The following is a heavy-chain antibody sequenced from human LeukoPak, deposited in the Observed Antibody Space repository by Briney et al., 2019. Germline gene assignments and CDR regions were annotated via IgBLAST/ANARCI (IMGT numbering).Heavy chain of an antibody. CDR1: GGSISSSSYY. V-gene: IGHV4-39*07. Sequence: KPSETLSLTCTVSGGSISSSSYYWGWIRQPPGKGLEWIGSIYYSGSTYYNPSLKSRVTISVDTSKNQFSLKLSSVTAADTAVYYCARVRYFDWLLLGDAFDIWGQGTMVTVSS. CDR3: ARVRYFDWLLLGDAFDI. CDR2: IYYSGST. J-gene: IGHJ3*02. D-gene: IGHD3-9*01.